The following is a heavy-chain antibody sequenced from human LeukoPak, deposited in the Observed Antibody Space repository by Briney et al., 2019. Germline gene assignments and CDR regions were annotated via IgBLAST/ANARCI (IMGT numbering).Heavy chain of an antibody. D-gene: IGHD6-19*01. CDR1: GYSFSSHG. CDR2: ISAYNGNT. V-gene: IGHV1-18*01. CDR3: ARAALSSGEFDY. Sequence: WASVKVSCKASGYSFSSHGISWVRQAPGQGLEWMGWISAYNGNTNYAQKLQGRVTMTTDTSTSTAYMELRSLRSDDTAVYYCARAALSSGEFDYWGQGTLVTVSS. J-gene: IGHJ4*02.